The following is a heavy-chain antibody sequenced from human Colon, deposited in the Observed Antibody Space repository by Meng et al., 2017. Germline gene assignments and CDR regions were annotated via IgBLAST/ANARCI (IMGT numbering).Heavy chain of an antibody. V-gene: IGHV4-4*02. CDR3: ARSPYSGSALPFFDY. CDR1: GGSIRNDQW. J-gene: IGHJ4*02. CDR2: IYHSGRT. D-gene: IGHD1-26*01. Sequence: VALEESGRGVDTPAGALSLTCDVSGGSIRNDQWGSLVRQAAGKGLEWIGEIYHSGRTNYNPSVKSRVSMSVDKSQNHFSLRLSSVTAADTAVYYCARSPYSGSALPFFDYWGQGSLVTVSS.